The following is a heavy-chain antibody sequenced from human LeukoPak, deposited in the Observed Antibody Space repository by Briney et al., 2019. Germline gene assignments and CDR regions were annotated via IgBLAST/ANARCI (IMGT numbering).Heavy chain of an antibody. V-gene: IGHV1-18*01. CDR2: ISAYNGNT. CDR1: GYTFTSFG. Sequence: ASVKVSCTASGYTFTSFGISWVRQAPGQGLEWMGWISAYNGNTNYAQKLQGGVTMTTDTSTSTAYMELRSLRSDDTAVYYCARVRGVLMVYATGNWFDPWGQGTLVTVSS. D-gene: IGHD2-8*01. J-gene: IGHJ5*02. CDR3: ARVRGVLMVYATGNWFDP.